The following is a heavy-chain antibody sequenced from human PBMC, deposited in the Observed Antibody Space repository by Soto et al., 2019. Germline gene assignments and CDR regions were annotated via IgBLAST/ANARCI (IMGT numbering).Heavy chain of an antibody. CDR3: AREDYSNFDY. D-gene: IGHD4-4*01. V-gene: IGHV3-21*01. CDR2: ISSSSSYI. Sequence: GGSLRLSCAASGFTFSSYSMNWVRRAPGKGLEWVSSISSSSSYIYSADSVKGRFTISRDNAKNSLYLQMNSLRAEDTAEYYCAREDYSNFDYWGQGTLVTVSS. CDR1: GFTFSSYS. J-gene: IGHJ4*02.